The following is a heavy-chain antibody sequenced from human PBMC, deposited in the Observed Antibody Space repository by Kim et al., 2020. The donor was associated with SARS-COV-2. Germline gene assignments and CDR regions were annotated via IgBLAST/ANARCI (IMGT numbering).Heavy chain of an antibody. Sequence: ASVKVSCKASGYTFTGYYMHWVRQAPGQGLEWMGWINPNSGGTNYAQKFQGWVTMTRDTSISTAYMELSRLRSDDTAVYYCARDMFPANYSGVGDYWGQGTLVTVSS. D-gene: IGHD3-10*02. CDR2: INPNSGGT. V-gene: IGHV1-2*04. J-gene: IGHJ4*02. CDR1: GYTFTGYY. CDR3: ARDMFPANYSGVGDY.